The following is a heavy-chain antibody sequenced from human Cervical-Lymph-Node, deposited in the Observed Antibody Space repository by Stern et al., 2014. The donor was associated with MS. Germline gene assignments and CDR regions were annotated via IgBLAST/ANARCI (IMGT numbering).Heavy chain of an antibody. J-gene: IGHJ6*01. D-gene: IGHD2-2*01. CDR2: INSDGSR. CDR1: FNFRSYW. Sequence: VQLVQSGGGLVQPGGSLRLSCAGFNFRSYWLHWVRQAPGKGLVRVACINSDGSRRYADSVKGRFTISRDNAKNTMYLQMSSLRVEDTAVYYCARGVVSVSTLGDYYYGMDVWGQGTTVTVSS. CDR3: ARGVVSVSTLGDYYYGMDV. V-gene: IGHV3-74*01.